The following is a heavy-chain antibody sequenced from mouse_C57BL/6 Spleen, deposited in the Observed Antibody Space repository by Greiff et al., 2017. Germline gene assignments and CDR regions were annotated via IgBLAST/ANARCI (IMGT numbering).Heavy chain of an antibody. V-gene: IGHV1-69*01. Sequence: QVQLQQPGAELVMPGASVKLSCKASGYTFTSYWMHWVKKRPGQGLEWIGEIDPSDSYTNYNQKFKGKSTLTVDKSSSTAYMQLSSLTSEDSAVYYCARCLYGSSFFDYWGQGTTLTVSS. D-gene: IGHD1-1*01. CDR1: GYTFTSYW. J-gene: IGHJ2*01. CDR2: IDPSDSYT. CDR3: ARCLYGSSFFDY.